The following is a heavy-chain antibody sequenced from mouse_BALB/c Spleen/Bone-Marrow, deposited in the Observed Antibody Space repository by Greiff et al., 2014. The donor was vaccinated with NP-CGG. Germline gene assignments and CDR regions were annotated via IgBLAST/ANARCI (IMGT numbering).Heavy chain of an antibody. V-gene: IGHV14-3*02. CDR1: GFNIKDTY. D-gene: IGHD2-14*01. CDR2: IDPANGNT. CDR3: ASYRYAWYFDV. Sequence: EVKLMESGAELVKPGASVRLSCTASGFNIKDTYMHCVKQRPEQGLEWIGRIDPANGNTKYDPKFQGKATITADTSSNTAYLQLSSLTSEDTAVYYCASYRYAWYFDVWGAGTTVTVSS. J-gene: IGHJ1*01.